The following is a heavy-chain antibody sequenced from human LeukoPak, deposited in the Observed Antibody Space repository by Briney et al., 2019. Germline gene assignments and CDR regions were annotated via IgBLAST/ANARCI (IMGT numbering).Heavy chain of an antibody. D-gene: IGHD2-21*02. CDR2: IYSGGTT. V-gene: IGHV3-66*01. CDR1: GFTVSSNY. CDR3: ARGHNSRAGVTDCCPLDY. Sequence: QSGGSLRLSCAASGFTVSSNYISWVRQAPGKGLEWVSLIYSGGTTYYADSVKGRFTISRDNSKNTLYLQMNSLRAEDTATYFCARGHNSRAGVTDCCPLDYWGQGTLVTVSS. J-gene: IGHJ4*02.